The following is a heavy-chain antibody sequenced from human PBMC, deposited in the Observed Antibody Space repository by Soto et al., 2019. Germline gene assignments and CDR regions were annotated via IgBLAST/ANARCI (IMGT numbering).Heavy chain of an antibody. CDR1: GGSISSYY. Sequence: PSETVSLTCTVSGGSISSYYWSWIRLPPGKGLEWIGYIYYSGSTNYNPSLKSRVTISVDTSKNQFSLKLSSVTAADTAVYYCARARGFCSSTSCYGVQMDVWGKGTSVTVSS. CDR3: ARARGFCSSTSCYGVQMDV. CDR2: IYYSGST. D-gene: IGHD2-2*01. J-gene: IGHJ6*04. V-gene: IGHV4-59*01.